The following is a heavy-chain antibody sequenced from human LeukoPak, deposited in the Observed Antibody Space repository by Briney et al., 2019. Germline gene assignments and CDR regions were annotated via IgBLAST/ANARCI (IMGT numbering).Heavy chain of an antibody. CDR2: ISGSGGST. D-gene: IGHD2-21*02. CDR3: AKDLAYCGGDCYNHYDSSGYFDY. V-gene: IGHV3-23*01. Sequence: GGSLRLSCAASGFTFSSYAMSWVRQAPGKGLEWVSAISGSGGSTYYADSVKGRFTISRDNSKNTLYLQMNSLRAEDTAVYYCAKDLAYCGGDCYNHYDSSGYFDYWGQGTLVTVSS. J-gene: IGHJ4*02. CDR1: GFTFSSYA.